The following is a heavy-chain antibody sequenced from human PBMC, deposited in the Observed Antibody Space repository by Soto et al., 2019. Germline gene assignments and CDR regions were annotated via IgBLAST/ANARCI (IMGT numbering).Heavy chain of an antibody. D-gene: IGHD3-3*01. V-gene: IGHV4-59*01. CDR1: GGSISSYY. CDR3: ARSSGYLRSFDY. CDR2: IYYSGST. Sequence: PSETLSLTCTVSGGSISSYYWSWIRQPPGKGLEWIGYIYYSGSTDYNPSLKSRVTISVDTSNNQFSLKLSSVTAADTAVYYCARSSGYLRSFDYWGQGTLVTVSS. J-gene: IGHJ4*02.